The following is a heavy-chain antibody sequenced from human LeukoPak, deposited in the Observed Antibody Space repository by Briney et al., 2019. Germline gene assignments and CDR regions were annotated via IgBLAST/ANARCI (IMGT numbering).Heavy chain of an antibody. CDR1: GFTFSSYY. Sequence: GGSLRLSCAASGFTFSSYYMNWVRQAPGKGLEWVANIKQDGSEKYYVDSVKGRFTISRDNAKNSLYLQMNSLRAEDTAVYYCARDAYPWWIQLWFDYWGQGTLVTVSS. J-gene: IGHJ4*02. D-gene: IGHD5-18*01. CDR3: ARDAYPWWIQLWFDY. V-gene: IGHV3-7*01. CDR2: IKQDGSEK.